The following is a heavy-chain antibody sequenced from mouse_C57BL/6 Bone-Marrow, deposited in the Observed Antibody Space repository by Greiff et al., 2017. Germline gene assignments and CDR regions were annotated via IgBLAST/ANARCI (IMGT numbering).Heavy chain of an antibody. D-gene: IGHD2-14*01. Sequence: EVKLVESGGGLVQPGESLKLSCESNEYEFPSHDMSWVRQTPEKKLELVAAINSDGGSTSYPDTMERRFIISRDNTKKTLYLQMSSLRSEDTALYYCARRVRRPPAMDYWGQGTSVTVSS. J-gene: IGHJ4*01. CDR1: EYEFPSHD. CDR2: INSDGGST. V-gene: IGHV5-2*03. CDR3: ARRVRRPPAMDY.